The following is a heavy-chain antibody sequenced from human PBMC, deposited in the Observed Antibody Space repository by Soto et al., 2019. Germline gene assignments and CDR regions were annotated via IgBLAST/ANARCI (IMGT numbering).Heavy chain of an antibody. J-gene: IGHJ4*02. CDR1: GYNISSYD. Sequence: AASVKVSCKASGYNISSYDIIWVRQAAGQGLEWMGWMDPNRGHSDSVQNFRGRVTMTTNISASTAYMELSGLRSDDTGVYYCARAAYSRRWFLSHWAQGTLVPVSS. V-gene: IGHV1-8*01. CDR2: MDPNRGHS. CDR3: ARAAYSRRWFLSH. D-gene: IGHD6-13*01.